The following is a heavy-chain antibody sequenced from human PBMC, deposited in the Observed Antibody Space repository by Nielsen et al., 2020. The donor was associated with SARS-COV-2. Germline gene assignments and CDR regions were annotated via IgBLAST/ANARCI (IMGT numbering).Heavy chain of an antibody. J-gene: IGHJ4*02. V-gene: IGHV3-9*01. Sequence: SLKISCAASGFTFDDYAMHWVRQAPGKGLEWVSGISWNSGSIGYADSVKGRFTISRDKAKNSLYLQMNSLRAEDTALYYCAKDEGIAEALDYWGQGTLVTVSS. CDR2: ISWNSGSI. CDR1: GFTFDDYA. D-gene: IGHD6-13*01. CDR3: AKDEGIAEALDY.